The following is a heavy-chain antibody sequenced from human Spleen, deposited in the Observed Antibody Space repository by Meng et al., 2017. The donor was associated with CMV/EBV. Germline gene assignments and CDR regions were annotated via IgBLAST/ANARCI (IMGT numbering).Heavy chain of an antibody. CDR1: GGTFSSYA. CDR2: MNPNSGNT. D-gene: IGHD3-16*01. V-gene: IGHV1-8*02. Sequence: ASVKVSCKASGGTFSSYAINWVRQATGQGLEWMGWMNPNSGNTGYAQKFQGRVTMTRNTSISTAYMELSSLRSEDTAVYYCAATLRLDYGLDVWGQGTTVTVSS. CDR3: AATLRLDYGLDV. J-gene: IGHJ6*02.